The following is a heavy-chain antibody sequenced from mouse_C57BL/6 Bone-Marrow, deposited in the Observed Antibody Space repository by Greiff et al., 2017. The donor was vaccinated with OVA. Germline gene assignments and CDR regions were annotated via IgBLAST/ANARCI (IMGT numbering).Heavy chain of an antibody. CDR3: AREAIYDGYYGWYFDV. V-gene: IGHV1-64*01. Sequence: VQLQQPGAELVKPGASVKLSCKASGYTFTSYWMHWVKQRPGQGLEWIGMIHPNSGSTNYNEKFKSKATLTVDKSSSTAYMQLSSLTSEDSAVYYWAREAIYDGYYGWYFDVWGTGTTVTVAS. J-gene: IGHJ1*03. D-gene: IGHD2-3*01. CDR2: IHPNSGST. CDR1: GYTFTSYW.